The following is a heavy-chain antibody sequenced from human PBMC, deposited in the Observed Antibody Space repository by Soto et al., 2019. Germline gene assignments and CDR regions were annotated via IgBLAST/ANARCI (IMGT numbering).Heavy chain of an antibody. CDR3: ARLRSDAFDI. CDR2: ISASSSNK. J-gene: IGHJ3*02. V-gene: IGHV3-21*01. Sequence: EVQLVESGGGLVKPGGSLRLSCAASGFTFSYYTMNWVRQAPGKGLEWVSSISASSSNKYSADSVRGRFTFCRDTANNSLYLQLNNLRAEDTSVYYCARLRSDAFDIWGQGTLVTVSS. CDR1: GFTFSYYT.